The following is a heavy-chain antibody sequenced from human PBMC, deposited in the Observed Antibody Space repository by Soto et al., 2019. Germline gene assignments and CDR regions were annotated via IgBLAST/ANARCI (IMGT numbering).Heavy chain of an antibody. CDR3: AFVHSRSLLDF. V-gene: IGHV4-39*01. Sequence: SETLSLTCTVSGGSISSSSYYWGWIRQPPGKGLEWIGSIYYSGSTYYNPSLKSRVTISVDTSKNQFSLKLSSVTAADTAVYYCAFVHSRSLLDFWSQGTLVTVSS. CDR1: GGSISSSSYY. J-gene: IGHJ4*02. CDR2: IYYSGST. D-gene: IGHD6-13*01.